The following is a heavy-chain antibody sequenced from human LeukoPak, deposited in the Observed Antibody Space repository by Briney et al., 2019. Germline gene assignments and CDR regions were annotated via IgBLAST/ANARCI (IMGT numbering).Heavy chain of an antibody. CDR2: IYYSGST. J-gene: IGHJ4*02. V-gene: IGHV4-59*01. CDR3: ARFSRGGYRALDY. CDR1: GGSISSYY. D-gene: IGHD3-22*01. Sequence: PSETLSLTCTVSGGSISSYYWSWIRQPPGKGLEWIGYIYYSGSTNYNPSLKSRVTISVDTSKNQFSLKLSSVTAADTAVYYCARFSRGGYRALDYWGQGTLVTVSS.